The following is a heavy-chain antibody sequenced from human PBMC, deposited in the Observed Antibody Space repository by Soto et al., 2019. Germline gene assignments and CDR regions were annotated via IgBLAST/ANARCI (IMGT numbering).Heavy chain of an antibody. V-gene: IGHV4-31*03. CDR1: GASISSGAYY. CDR2: IYYSGNT. Sequence: QVQLQESSPGLVTPSQTLSLTCTVSGASISSGAYYWSWIRQHPGKGLEWIGYIYYSGNTYYNPSLKGRXXIXIXPSENQFSLKLSSVTAADTAVYYCARDRTGYDHFDYWGQGTLVTVSS. CDR3: ARDRTGYDHFDY. D-gene: IGHD5-12*01. J-gene: IGHJ4*02.